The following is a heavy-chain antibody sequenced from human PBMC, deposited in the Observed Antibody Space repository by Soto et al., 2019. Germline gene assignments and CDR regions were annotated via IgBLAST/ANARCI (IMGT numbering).Heavy chain of an antibody. CDR2: ISAYNGNT. V-gene: IGHV1-18*04. CDR1: GYTFTSYG. Sequence: ASVKVSCKASGYTFTSYGISWVRQAPGQGLEWMGWISAYNGNTNYAQKLQGRVTMTTDTSTSTAYMELRSLRSDDTAVYYCARDRYDFWSGYLSYYYYGMDVWGQGTTVTVS. CDR3: ARDRYDFWSGYLSYYYYGMDV. J-gene: IGHJ6*02. D-gene: IGHD3-3*01.